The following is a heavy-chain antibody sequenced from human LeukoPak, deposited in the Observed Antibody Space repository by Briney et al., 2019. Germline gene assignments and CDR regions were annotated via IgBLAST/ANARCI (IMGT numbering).Heavy chain of an antibody. CDR1: GFTFSTYE. CDR3: ARELATMFRGVMYYYGMDV. D-gene: IGHD3-10*01. Sequence: PGRSMRLSCAAYGFTFSTYEMNWVRQAPGKGLEWVSYISSSGSTIYYADSVKGRFTISRDNPKNSLYLQMNSLRAEDTAVYYCARELATMFRGVMYYYGMDVWGQGTTVTVSS. J-gene: IGHJ6*02. CDR2: ISSSGSTI. V-gene: IGHV3-48*03.